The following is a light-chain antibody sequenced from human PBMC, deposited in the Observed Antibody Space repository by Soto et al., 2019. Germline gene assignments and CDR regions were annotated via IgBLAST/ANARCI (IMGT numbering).Light chain of an antibody. CDR3: QQYGSSGT. CDR1: QTINCW. V-gene: IGKV1-5*03. J-gene: IGKJ1*01. Sequence: DIQMTQSPSTLSSSVGDIVTITCRASQTINCWLAWYQQKPGEVPKLLIYKASVLESGVPSRFSGSGSGTDFTLTISRLEPEDFAVYYCQQYGSSGTFGQGTKVDIK. CDR2: KAS.